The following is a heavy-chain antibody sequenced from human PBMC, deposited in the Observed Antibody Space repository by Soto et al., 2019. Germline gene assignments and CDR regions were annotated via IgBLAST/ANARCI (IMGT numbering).Heavy chain of an antibody. J-gene: IGHJ4*02. V-gene: IGHV3-74*01. CDR1: GITVSSYW. CDR2: INRDGSST. CDR3: AREAAVAGTGFDY. D-gene: IGHD6-19*01. Sequence: EVQLVESGGGLVQPGGSLRLTCVASGITVSSYWMHWVRQAPGKGLVWVSRINRDGSSTNYADSVKGRFTISRDNAKNTLYLQMNSPRAEDTAVYYWAREAAVAGTGFDYLGQGILVTVSP.